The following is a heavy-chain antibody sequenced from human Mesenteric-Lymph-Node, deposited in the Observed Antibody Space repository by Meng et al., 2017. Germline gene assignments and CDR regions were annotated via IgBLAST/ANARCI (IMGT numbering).Heavy chain of an antibody. D-gene: IGHD3-10*01. CDR1: GYSISSGYY. V-gene: IGHV4-38-2*01. CDR3: ARSYGSGSYYIGTPNWFDP. Sequence: GSLRLSCAVSGYSISSGYYWGWIRQPPGKGLEWIASIYHSGTTYYNPSLKSRLTISVDTSKNQFSLKLSSVTAADTAVYYCARSYGSGSYYIGTPNWFDPWGQGTLVTVSS. J-gene: IGHJ5*02. CDR2: IYHSGTT.